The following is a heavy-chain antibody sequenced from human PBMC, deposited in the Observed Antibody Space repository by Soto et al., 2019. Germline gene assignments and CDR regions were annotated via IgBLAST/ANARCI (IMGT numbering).Heavy chain of an antibody. J-gene: IGHJ4*02. CDR1: RFIFSSYW. D-gene: IGHD3-10*02. CDR2: INSDGGTT. CDR3: TIVRVADSALDH. V-gene: IGHV3-74*01. Sequence: GGSLRLSCAASRFIFSSYWMHWVRQAPGKGLVWVSRINSDGGTTTYADSVKGRFTISRDNSKNTLFLHMSNLRAEDTAMYYCTIVRVADSALDHWGQGTLVTVSS.